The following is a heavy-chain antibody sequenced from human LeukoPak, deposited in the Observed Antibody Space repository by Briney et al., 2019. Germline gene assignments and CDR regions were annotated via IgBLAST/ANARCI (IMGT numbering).Heavy chain of an antibody. CDR1: GYTFTGYY. CDR2: INPNNGGT. CDR3: ARGRGTTSSNFDY. D-gene: IGHD2-2*01. Sequence: GASVEVSCKASGYTFTGYYMHWVRQAPGQGLEWMGWINPNNGGTNYAQKFQGRVTMTRDTSISTAYMELRRLTSDGTAVYYCARGRGTTSSNFDYWGQGTLVTVSS. V-gene: IGHV1-2*02. J-gene: IGHJ4*02.